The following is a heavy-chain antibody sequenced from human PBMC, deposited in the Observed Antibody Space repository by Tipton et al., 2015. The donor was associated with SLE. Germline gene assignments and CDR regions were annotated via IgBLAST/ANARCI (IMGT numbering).Heavy chain of an antibody. Sequence: SLRLSCAASGFTFSSYAMSWVRQAPGKGLEWVSAISGSGGSTYYADSVKGRFTISRDNSKNTLYLQMNSLRAEDTAVYYCAKARPMYSSSWNYFDYWGQGTLVTVSS. CDR3: AKARPMYSSSWNYFDY. V-gene: IGHV3-23*01. CDR1: GFTFSSYA. D-gene: IGHD6-13*01. CDR2: ISGSGGST. J-gene: IGHJ4*02.